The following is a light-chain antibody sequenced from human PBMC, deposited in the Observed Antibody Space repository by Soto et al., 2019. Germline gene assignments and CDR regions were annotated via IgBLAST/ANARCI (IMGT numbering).Light chain of an antibody. J-gene: IGKJ1*01. V-gene: IGKV3-20*01. CDR1: QSVNSRY. Sequence: EIVLTQSPGTLSLSPGERVTLSCRASQSVNSRYLAWYQQKPGQAPRLLIYGASSRATGIPDRFSGSGSGTDFTLTISRLEPEDFAVYHCQQYSSSPTTFGQGTKVEVK. CDR3: QQYSSSPTT. CDR2: GAS.